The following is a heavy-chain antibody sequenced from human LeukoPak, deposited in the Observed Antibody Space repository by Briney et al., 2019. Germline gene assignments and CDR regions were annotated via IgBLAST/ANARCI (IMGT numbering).Heavy chain of an antibody. Sequence: ASVKVSCKASGYTFTGYYMHWVRQAPGQGLEWMGWINPNSGGTNYAQKFQGRLTITRNTSISTAYMEVSSLRSEDTAVYYCARDRSGWYHWFDPWGEGTLVAVPS. V-gene: IGHV1-2*02. CDR1: GYTFTGYY. CDR3: ARDRSGWYHWFDP. CDR2: INPNSGGT. D-gene: IGHD6-19*01. J-gene: IGHJ5*02.